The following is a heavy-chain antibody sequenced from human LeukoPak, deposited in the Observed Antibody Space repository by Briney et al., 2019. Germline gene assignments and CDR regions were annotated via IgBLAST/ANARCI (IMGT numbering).Heavy chain of an antibody. J-gene: IGHJ4*02. CDR1: GGSLSIYY. D-gene: IGHD1-26*01. CDR2: IYTSGGP. CDR3: ARGEYSGNYDC. Sequence: KPSETLSLTCTVSGGSLSIYYWSWIRQPAGKGLEWIGRIYTSGGPDYNPSLKSRVTMSADTSKNQFSLKLSSVTAADTAVYYCARGEYSGNYDCWGQGTLVTVSS. V-gene: IGHV4-4*07.